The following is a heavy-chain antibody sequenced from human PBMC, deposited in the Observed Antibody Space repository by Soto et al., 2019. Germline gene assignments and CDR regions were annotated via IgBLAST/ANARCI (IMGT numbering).Heavy chain of an antibody. D-gene: IGHD5-18*01. CDR2: ISAYNGNP. CDR1: GYTFTSYG. V-gene: IGHV1-18*01. CDR3: ARATRGGGGKLWDDFRYYYSGMDV. Sequence: GAPVKVSCKASGYTFTSYGISWVRQAPGQGLEWMGWISAYNGNPNYSQKLPGRVTMTTHTSASTAYMEPRSMRSGGTAVYSCARATRGGGGKLWDDFRYYYSGMDVWGQGTTVTVSS. J-gene: IGHJ6*02.